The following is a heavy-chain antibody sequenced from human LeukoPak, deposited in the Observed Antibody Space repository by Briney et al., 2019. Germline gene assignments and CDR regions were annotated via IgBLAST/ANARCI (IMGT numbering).Heavy chain of an antibody. V-gene: IGHV3-73*01. D-gene: IGHD3-22*01. J-gene: IGHJ3*02. Sequence: PGGSLRLSCAASGFTFSGSAMHWVRPASGQGLEWVGRIRSKANSYATAYDASVKGRFTISRDDSKNTAYLQMNSLKTEDTAVYYCTIYYYDSSGYFLNAFDIWGQGTMVTVSS. CDR3: TIYYYDSSGYFLNAFDI. CDR2: IRSKANSYAT. CDR1: GFTFSGSA.